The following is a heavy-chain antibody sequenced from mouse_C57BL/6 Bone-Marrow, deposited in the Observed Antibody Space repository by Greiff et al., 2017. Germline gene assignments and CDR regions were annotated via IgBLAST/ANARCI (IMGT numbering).Heavy chain of an antibody. Sequence: QVQLQQPGAELVKPGASVKMSCKASGYTFTSYWITWVTQRPGQGLEWIGDIYPGSGSTNYNEKFKSKATLTVDTSSSTAYMQLSRLTSEDSAVYYCARGDYDCYAMDYWGRGTSVTVSS. CDR3: ARGDYDCYAMDY. CDR1: GYTFTSYW. CDR2: IYPGSGST. J-gene: IGHJ4*01. V-gene: IGHV1-55*01. D-gene: IGHD1-1*02.